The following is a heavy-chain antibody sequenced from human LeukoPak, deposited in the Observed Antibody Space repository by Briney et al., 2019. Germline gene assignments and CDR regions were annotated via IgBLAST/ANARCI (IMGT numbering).Heavy chain of an antibody. Sequence: SETLSLTRTVSGGSISSSSYYWGWIRQPPGKGLEWIGSIYYSGSTYYNPSLKSRVTISVDTSKNQFSLKLSSVTAADTAVYYCARRSAVAGIDYFDYWGQGTLVTVSS. CDR3: ARRSAVAGIDYFDY. CDR1: GGSISSSSYY. V-gene: IGHV4-39*01. CDR2: IYYSGST. J-gene: IGHJ4*02. D-gene: IGHD6-19*01.